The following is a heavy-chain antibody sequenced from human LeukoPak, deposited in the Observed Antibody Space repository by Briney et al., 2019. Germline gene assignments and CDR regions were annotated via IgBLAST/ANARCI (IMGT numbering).Heavy chain of an antibody. V-gene: IGHV3-23*01. CDR1: GFAFSGYV. D-gene: IGHD2-2*01. CDR2: ISGSGGST. CDR3: AKDRGVVVPAAPCY. Sequence: GGSLRLSCAASGFAFSGYVMTWVRQAPGKGLEWVSAISGSGGSTYYADSVKGRFTISRDNSKNTLYLQMNSLRAEDTAVYYCAKDRGVVVPAAPCYWGQGTLVTVSS. J-gene: IGHJ4*02.